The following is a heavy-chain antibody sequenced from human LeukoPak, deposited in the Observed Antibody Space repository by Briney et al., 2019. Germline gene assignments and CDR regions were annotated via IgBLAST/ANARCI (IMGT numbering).Heavy chain of an antibody. V-gene: IGHV4-4*07. Sequence: PSETLSLTCTVSGGSISSYYWRWIRQPAGKGLEWIGRIYTSGSTNYNPSLKSRVTMSVDTSKNQFSLKLSSVTAADTAVYYCARVSGITMIVVVNSDAFDIWGQGTMVTVSS. D-gene: IGHD3-22*01. CDR2: IYTSGST. J-gene: IGHJ3*02. CDR1: GGSISSYY. CDR3: ARVSGITMIVVVNSDAFDI.